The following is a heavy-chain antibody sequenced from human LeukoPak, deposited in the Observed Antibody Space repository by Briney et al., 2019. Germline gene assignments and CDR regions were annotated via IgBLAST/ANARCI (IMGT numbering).Heavy chain of an antibody. Sequence: PGGSLRLSCVASGFSFSTYWMHWVRQAPGKGLEWVSRINGDGSSTSYADSVKGRFTISRDNAKNTVYLQMNSLRVEDTAVYYSITDFGSVGATNAFDIRNQGTKITVSS. D-gene: IGHD1-26*01. CDR1: GFSFSTYW. CDR3: ITDFGSVGATNAFDI. CDR2: INGDGSST. J-gene: IGHJ3*02. V-gene: IGHV3-74*01.